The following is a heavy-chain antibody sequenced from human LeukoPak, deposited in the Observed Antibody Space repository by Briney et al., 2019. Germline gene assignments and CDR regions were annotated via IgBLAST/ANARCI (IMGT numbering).Heavy chain of an antibody. CDR2: MNPNSGNT. D-gene: IGHD3-22*01. Sequence: ASVKVSCKASGYTFTSYDINWVRQATGQGLEWMGWMNPNSGNTGYAQKFQGRVTMTRNTSISTAYMELSSLRSEDTAVYYCARSLPPTYYYDSSGYLRWFDPWGQGTLVTVSS. CDR3: ARSLPPTYYYDSSGYLRWFDP. CDR1: GYTFTSYD. V-gene: IGHV1-8*01. J-gene: IGHJ5*02.